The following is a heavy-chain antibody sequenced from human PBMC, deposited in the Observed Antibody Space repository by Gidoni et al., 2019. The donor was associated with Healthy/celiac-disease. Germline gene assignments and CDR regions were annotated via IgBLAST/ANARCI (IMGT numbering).Heavy chain of an antibody. D-gene: IGHD3-10*01. CDR1: GFTFSSYA. V-gene: IGHV3-30-3*01. Sequence: QVQLVESGGGVVQPGRSLRLSCAASGFTFSSYAMHWVRQAPGKGLEWVAVISYDGSNKYYADSVKGRFTISRDNSKNTLYLQMNSLRAEDTAVYYCASSWVWFGELFTGSVGMDVWGQGTTVTVSS. J-gene: IGHJ6*02. CDR2: ISYDGSNK. CDR3: ASSWVWFGELFTGSVGMDV.